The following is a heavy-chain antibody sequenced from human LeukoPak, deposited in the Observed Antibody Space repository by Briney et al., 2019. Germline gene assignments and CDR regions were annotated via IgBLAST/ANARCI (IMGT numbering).Heavy chain of an antibody. CDR2: ISAYNENT. Sequence: GASVKVSCKASGFPFTSYGITWVRQAPGQGLEWMGWISAYNENTNYAQSLQGRVTMTTDTSTSTAYMELRSLRSDDTAVYYCATENDYGDEDYWGQGTLVTVSS. CDR3: ATENDYGDEDY. D-gene: IGHD4-17*01. J-gene: IGHJ4*02. CDR1: GFPFTSYG. V-gene: IGHV1-18*01.